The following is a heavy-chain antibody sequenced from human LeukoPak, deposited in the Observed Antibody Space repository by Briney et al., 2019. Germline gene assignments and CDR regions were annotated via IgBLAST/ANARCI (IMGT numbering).Heavy chain of an antibody. CDR3: ARVWRGSPYNWFDP. CDR2: IYHSGST. J-gene: IGHJ5*02. CDR1: GGSFSGYY. V-gene: IGHV4-34*01. D-gene: IGHD3-10*01. Sequence: SETLSLTCAVYGGSFSGYYWSWIRQPPGKGLEWIGSIYHSGSTYYNPSLKSRVTISVDTSKNQFSLKLSSVTAADTAVYYCARVWRGSPYNWFDPWGQGTLVTVSS.